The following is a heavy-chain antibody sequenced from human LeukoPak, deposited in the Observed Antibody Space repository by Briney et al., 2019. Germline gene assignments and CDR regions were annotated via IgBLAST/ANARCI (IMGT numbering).Heavy chain of an antibody. D-gene: IGHD6-13*01. CDR2: IKQDGSEK. CDR3: ARVMDWIAAADYFDY. Sequence: PGGSLRLSCAASGLTFSNAWMSWVRQAPGKGLEWVANIKQDGSEKYYVDSVKGRFTISRDNAKNSLYLQMNSLRAEDAAVYYCARVMDWIAAADYFDYWGQGTLITVSS. CDR1: GLTFSNAW. J-gene: IGHJ4*02. V-gene: IGHV3-7*01.